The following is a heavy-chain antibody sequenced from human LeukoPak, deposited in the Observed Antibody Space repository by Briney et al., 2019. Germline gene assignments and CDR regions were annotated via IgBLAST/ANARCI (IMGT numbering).Heavy chain of an antibody. CDR1: GGSISSYY. V-gene: IGHV4-59*12. CDR2: IYYSGST. CDR3: ARGLSGYDYRPDNWFDP. J-gene: IGHJ5*02. Sequence: SETLSLTCTVSGGSISSYYWSWIRQPPGKGLEWIGYIYYSGSTNYNPSLKSRVTISVDTSKNQFSLKLSSVTAADTAVYYCARGLSGYDYRPDNWFDPWGQGTLVTVSS. D-gene: IGHD5-12*01.